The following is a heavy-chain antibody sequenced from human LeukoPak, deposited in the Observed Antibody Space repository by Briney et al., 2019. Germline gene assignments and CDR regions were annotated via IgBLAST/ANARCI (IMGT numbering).Heavy chain of an antibody. Sequence: KPSETLSLTCTVSGGSISSSSYYWGWIRQPPGKGLEWIGSIYYSGSTYYNPSLKSRVTISVDTSKNQFSLKLSSVTAADTAVYYCARDGSGSPSGYLYYWGQGTLVTVSS. CDR3: ARDGSGSPSGYLYY. CDR1: GGSISSSSYY. CDR2: IYYSGST. V-gene: IGHV4-39*07. D-gene: IGHD3-3*01. J-gene: IGHJ4*02.